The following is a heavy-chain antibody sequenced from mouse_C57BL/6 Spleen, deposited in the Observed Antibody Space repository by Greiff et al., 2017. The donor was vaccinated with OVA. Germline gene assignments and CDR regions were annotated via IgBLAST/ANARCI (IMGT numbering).Heavy chain of an antibody. J-gene: IGHJ1*03. V-gene: IGHV5-4*01. CDR1: GFTFSSYA. CDR2: ISDGGSYT. CDR3: ARDRGLGRYFDV. D-gene: IGHD4-1*01. Sequence: EVQGVESGGGLVKPGGSLKLSCAASGFTFSSYAMSWVRQTPEKRLEWVATISDGGSYTYYPDNVKGRLTISRDNAKNNLYLQMRQLKSEDTAMYYCARDRGLGRYFDVWGTGTTVTVSS.